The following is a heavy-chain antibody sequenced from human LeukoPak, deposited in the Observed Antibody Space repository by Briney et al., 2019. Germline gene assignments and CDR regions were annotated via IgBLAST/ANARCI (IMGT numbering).Heavy chain of an antibody. CDR3: ARVWRNYNAFDI. CDR2: IYYSGST. V-gene: IGHV4-39*07. J-gene: IGHJ3*02. Sequence: SETLSLTCTVSGGSISSSSYYWGWIRQSPGKGLEWIGSIYYSGSTYYNPSLKSRVTISVDTSKNQFSLKLSSVTAADTAVYYCARVWRNYNAFDIWGQGTMVTVSS. D-gene: IGHD1-7*01. CDR1: GGSISSSSYY.